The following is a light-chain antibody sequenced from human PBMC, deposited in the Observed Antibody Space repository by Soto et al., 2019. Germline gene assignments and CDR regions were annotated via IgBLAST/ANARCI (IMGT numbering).Light chain of an antibody. CDR2: EVS. J-gene: IGLJ1*01. Sequence: SVLPKPASVTESPGQSLTISCAGTTSDVGSYNLVSWYQQHPGKVPKLMIFEVSKRPSGVSNRFSGSKSGDTASLTISGLQAEDEADYYCCSYAGSSTFYVFGTGTKVTVL. CDR3: CSYAGSSTFYV. CDR1: TSDVGSYNL. V-gene: IGLV2-23*02.